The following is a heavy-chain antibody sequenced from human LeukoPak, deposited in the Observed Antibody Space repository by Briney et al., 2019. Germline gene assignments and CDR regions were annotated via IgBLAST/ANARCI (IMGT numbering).Heavy chain of an antibody. D-gene: IGHD2-15*01. J-gene: IGHJ4*01. CDR1: GDSLGRINYY. CDR2: MSYSGHT. V-gene: IGHV4-39*07. Sequence: PSETLSLTCTISGDSLGRINYYWGGIRQPPGKGLEWIVSMSYSGHTYYNPSLKGRVITSINTSKNQFSLDLKSVTAADTAVYYCARDRDVDDFDSWGLGTLVTVSS. CDR3: ARDRDVDDFDS.